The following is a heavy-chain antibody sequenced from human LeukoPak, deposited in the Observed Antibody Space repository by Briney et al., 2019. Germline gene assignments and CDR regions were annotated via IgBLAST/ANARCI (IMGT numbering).Heavy chain of an antibody. J-gene: IGHJ5*02. CDR1: GGSISGYY. CDR2: ISYTGIA. CDR3: ARGSLSGSYSPFDP. V-gene: IGHV4-59*08. Sequence: PSETLSLTCTVSGGSISGYYWSWIRQPPGKGLEWIGYISYTGIANYNPSLKSRVTISLDTSKNQFSLKLSSVTAADTAVYYCARGSLSGSYSPFDPWGQGTLVTVSS. D-gene: IGHD1-26*01.